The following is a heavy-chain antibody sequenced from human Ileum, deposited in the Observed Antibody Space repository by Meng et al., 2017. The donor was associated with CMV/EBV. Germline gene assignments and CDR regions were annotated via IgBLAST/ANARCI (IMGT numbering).Heavy chain of an antibody. CDR3: ATDSYYDSSGSLGD. J-gene: IGHJ4*02. CDR1: EGTFRSYA. CDR2: IIPMFGLGTV. D-gene: IGHD3-22*01. Sequence: KISCKASEGTFRSYAVSWVRQAPGQGLEWMGGIIPMFGLGTVKYEQQFQGRVTITADASTGTVYMELSSLRSEDTAIYYCATDSYYDSSGSLGDWGQGTLVTVSS. V-gene: IGHV1-69*01.